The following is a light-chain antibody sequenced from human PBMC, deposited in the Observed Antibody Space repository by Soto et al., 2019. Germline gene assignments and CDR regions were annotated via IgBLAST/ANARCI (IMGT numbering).Light chain of an antibody. CDR3: LQHNGYPRT. CDR2: DAS. V-gene: IGKV3-11*01. Sequence: EIVLTQSPATLSLSPGERATLSCRASQSVGSYLTWYQQKPGQAPRLLIYDASNRATGIPARFSGSGSGTDFTLTLSRLEPEDFATYYCLQHNGYPRTFGQGTKVEIK. CDR1: QSVGSY. J-gene: IGKJ1*01.